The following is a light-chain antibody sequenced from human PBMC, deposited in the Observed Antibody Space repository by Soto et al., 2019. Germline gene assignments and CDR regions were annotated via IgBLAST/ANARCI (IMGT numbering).Light chain of an antibody. J-gene: IGLJ3*02. V-gene: IGLV4-60*02. CDR2: LEGSGSY. Sequence: QLVLTQSSYASASQGSSVKLTCTLSRGHSSYIIAWHQQQPGKAPRYLMKLEGSGSYNKGSGVPDRFSGSSSGADRYLTISNLQFEDEADYYCETWDSNTRVFGGGTKLTGL. CDR3: ETWDSNTRV. CDR1: RGHSSYI.